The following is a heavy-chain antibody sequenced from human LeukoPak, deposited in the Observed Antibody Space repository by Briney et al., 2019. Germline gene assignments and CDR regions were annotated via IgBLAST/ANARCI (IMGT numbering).Heavy chain of an antibody. J-gene: IGHJ6*02. CDR2: MNPNSGNT. D-gene: IGHD2-2*01. Sequence: ASVKVSCKASGYTFTSYDINWVRQATGQGLEWMGWMNPNSGNTGYAQKFQGRVTMTRNTSISTPYMELSSLRSEDTAVYYCARGRGQRGGMDVWGQGTTVTVSS. CDR1: GYTFTSYD. CDR3: ARGRGQRGGMDV. V-gene: IGHV1-8*01.